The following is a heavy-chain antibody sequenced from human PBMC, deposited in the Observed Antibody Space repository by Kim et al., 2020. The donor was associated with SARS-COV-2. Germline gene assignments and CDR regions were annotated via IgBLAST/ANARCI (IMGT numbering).Heavy chain of an antibody. CDR2: ISAYNGNT. D-gene: IGHD2-2*01. V-gene: IGHV1-18*01. CDR3: ARTPFFVVVPAAIGWFDP. J-gene: IGHJ5*02. Sequence: ASVKVSCKASGYTFTSYGISWVRQAPGQGLEWMGWISAYNGNTNYAQKLQGRVTMTTDTSTSTAYMELRSLRSDDTAVYYCARTPFFVVVPAAIGWFDPWGQGTLVTVSS. CDR1: GYTFTSYG.